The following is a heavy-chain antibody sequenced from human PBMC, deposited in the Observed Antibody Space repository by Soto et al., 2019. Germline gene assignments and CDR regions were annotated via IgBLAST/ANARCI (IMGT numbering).Heavy chain of an antibody. CDR1: GQSISNSNW. Sequence: PSETLSLTCAVSGQSISNSNWWGWIRQPPGKRLEWIGSVYYRGHTYYNPSLESRVTLSVDTSKNQFSLKLTSVTAADTAVYYWGMLRGSSFFDYWGQGALVTVS. CDR3: GMLRGSSFFDY. J-gene: IGHJ4*02. D-gene: IGHD6-13*01. CDR2: VYYRGHT. V-gene: IGHV4-28*01.